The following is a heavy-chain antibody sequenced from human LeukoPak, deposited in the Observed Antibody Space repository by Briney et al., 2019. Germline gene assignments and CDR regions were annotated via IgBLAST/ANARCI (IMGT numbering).Heavy chain of an antibody. CDR1: GGSISSYY. V-gene: IGHV4-4*07. CDR2: IYTSGST. D-gene: IGHD2-21*02. Sequence: SETLSLTCTVSGGSISSYYWSWIRQPAGKGLEWIGRIYTSGSTNYNPSLKSRVTMSVDTSKNQFSLKLSSVTAADTAVYYCARVDLVVVTAIPDYWGQGTLVTVSS. J-gene: IGHJ4*02. CDR3: ARVDLVVVTAIPDY.